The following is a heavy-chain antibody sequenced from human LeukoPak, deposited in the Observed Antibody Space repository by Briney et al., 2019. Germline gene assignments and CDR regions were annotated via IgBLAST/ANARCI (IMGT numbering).Heavy chain of an antibody. D-gene: IGHD5-12*01. J-gene: IGHJ6*03. CDR3: ARGRGYSGYFGYYYMDV. V-gene: IGHV4-59*01. CDR1: GGSISIYY. CDR2: IYYSGST. Sequence: PSETLSLTCTVSGGSISIYYWSWIRQPPGKGLEWIGYIYYSGSTNYNPSLKSRVTISLDTSKNQFSLKLSSVTAADTAVYYCARGRGYSGYFGYYYMDVWGKGTTVTISS.